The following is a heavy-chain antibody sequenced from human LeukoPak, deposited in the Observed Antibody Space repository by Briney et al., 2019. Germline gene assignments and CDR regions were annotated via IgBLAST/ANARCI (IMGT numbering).Heavy chain of an antibody. V-gene: IGHV4-59*01. Sequence: SETLSLTCTVSSGSISSYYWSWIRQPPGRGLEWIGYIFYGGSTDYNPSLKSRVTISVDTSKNQFSLKLSSVTAADTAVYYCASVDYYGSGPRDYWGQGTLVTVSS. CDR2: IFYGGST. J-gene: IGHJ4*02. CDR1: SGSISSYY. CDR3: ASVDYYGSGPRDY. D-gene: IGHD3-10*01.